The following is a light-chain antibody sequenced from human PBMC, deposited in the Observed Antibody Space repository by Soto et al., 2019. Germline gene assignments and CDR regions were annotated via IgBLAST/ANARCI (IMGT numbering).Light chain of an antibody. CDR3: QKRSNWPPSIT. CDR2: DAS. CDR1: QSVLYSSNNKNY. V-gene: IGKV4-1*01. J-gene: IGKJ5*01. Sequence: DSVMTQSPYSVAVSLGERATINCKSSQSVLYSSNNKNYLAWYQQKPGQAPRLLIHDASSRATGIPARFSGSRSGTDFTLTISSLEPEDFAVYYCQKRSNWPPSITFGQGTRLEI.